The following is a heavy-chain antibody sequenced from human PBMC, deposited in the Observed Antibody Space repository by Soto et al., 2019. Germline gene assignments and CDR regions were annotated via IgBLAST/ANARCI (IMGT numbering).Heavy chain of an antibody. CDR3: FSIWSPTSQTDF. V-gene: IGHV3-30*09. D-gene: IGHD3-3*01. J-gene: IGHJ4*02. Sequence: PGGSLRLSCAASGFTFSSYAMHWVRQAPGKGLEWVAVISYDGSNTHYADSVKGRFAISRDNSKNTLYLQMNSLRAEDTAVYYCFSIWSPTSQTDFWGQGALVTVSS. CDR1: GFTFSSYA. CDR2: ISYDGSNT.